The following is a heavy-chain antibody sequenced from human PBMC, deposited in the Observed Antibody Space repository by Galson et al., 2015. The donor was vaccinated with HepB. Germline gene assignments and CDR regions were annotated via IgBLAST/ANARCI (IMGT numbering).Heavy chain of an antibody. Sequence: LRLSCAASGFTFSSYGMHWVRQAPGKGLEWVAFIRYDGSNKYYADSVKGRFTISRDNSKNTLYLQMNSLRAEDTAVYYCAKDRATVTTLNLYGMDVWGQGTTVTVSS. V-gene: IGHV3-30*02. CDR3: AKDRATVTTLNLYGMDV. J-gene: IGHJ6*02. D-gene: IGHD4-17*01. CDR1: GFTFSSYG. CDR2: IRYDGSNK.